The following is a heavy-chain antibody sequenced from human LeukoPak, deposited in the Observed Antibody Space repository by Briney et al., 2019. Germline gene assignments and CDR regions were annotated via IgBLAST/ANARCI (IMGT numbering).Heavy chain of an antibody. CDR3: TRSGTVGAMPV. CDR2: IYYSGST. CDR1: GGSLSNYY. Sequence: SETLSLTCTVSGGSLSNYYRSWIRLPPGKGLEWIGYIYYSGSTNYNPSLKSRVTISVDTSKNQFSLKLSSVTAADTAVYYCTRSGTVGAMPVWGQGTLVTVS. J-gene: IGHJ4*02. V-gene: IGHV4-59*08. D-gene: IGHD1-26*01.